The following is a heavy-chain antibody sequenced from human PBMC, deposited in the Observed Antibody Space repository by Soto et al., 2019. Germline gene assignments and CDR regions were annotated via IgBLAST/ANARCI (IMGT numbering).Heavy chain of an antibody. D-gene: IGHD3-10*01. CDR2: MNPNSGNT. CDR1: GYTCTSYD. J-gene: IGHJ4*02. Sequence: QVQLVQSGAEVKKPGASVKVSCKASGYTCTSYDINWVRQATGQGLEWMVWMNPNSGNTGYAQKFQGRVTMTRNTSIGTAYMELSSLRSEDTAVYYCAGGRTLEWFGGVFDYWGQGTLVTVSS. V-gene: IGHV1-8*01. CDR3: AGGRTLEWFGGVFDY.